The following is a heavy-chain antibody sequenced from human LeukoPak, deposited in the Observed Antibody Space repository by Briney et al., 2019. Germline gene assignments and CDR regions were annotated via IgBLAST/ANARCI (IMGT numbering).Heavy chain of an antibody. CDR1: GFTFSSYS. CDR2: ISSSSSYI. J-gene: IGHJ5*02. V-gene: IGHV3-21*01. D-gene: IGHD2-2*01. CDR3: ARGPSVVVPANHWFDP. Sequence: PGGSLRLSCAASGFTFSSYSMNWVRQAPGKGLGWGSSISSSSSYIYYADSVKGRFTIARDNAKNSLYLQMNSLRAEDTAVYYCARGPSVVVPANHWFDPWGQGTLVTVSS.